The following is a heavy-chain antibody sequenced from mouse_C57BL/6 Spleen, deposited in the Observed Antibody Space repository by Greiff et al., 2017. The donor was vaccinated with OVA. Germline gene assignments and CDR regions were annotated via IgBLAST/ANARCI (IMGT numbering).Heavy chain of an antibody. CDR2: IDPSDSYT. Sequence: QVQLQQPGAELVMPGASVKLSCKASGYTFTSYWMHWVKQRPGQGLEWIGEIDPSDSYTNYTQKFKGKSTLTVDKSSSTAYMQLSSLTSEDSAVYYCARGGEMGLRRNYAMDYWGQGTSVTVSS. CDR1: GYTFTSYW. V-gene: IGHV1-69*01. J-gene: IGHJ4*01. CDR3: ARGGEMGLRRNYAMDY. D-gene: IGHD2-4*01.